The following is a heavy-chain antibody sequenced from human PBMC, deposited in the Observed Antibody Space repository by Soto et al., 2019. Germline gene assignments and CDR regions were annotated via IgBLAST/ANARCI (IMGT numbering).Heavy chain of an antibody. D-gene: IGHD6-13*01. V-gene: IGHV4-4*07. CDR2: IYTSGST. CDR1: GCSISSYQ. Sequence: SETLSLTCTVSGCSISSYQWSWIRQPAGKGLEWIGRIYTSGSTNYNPSLKSRVTMSVDTSKKQFSLKLSSVTAADTAVYYCAGDGSWSSGMDVWGQGTTVTVSS. J-gene: IGHJ6*02. CDR3: AGDGSWSSGMDV.